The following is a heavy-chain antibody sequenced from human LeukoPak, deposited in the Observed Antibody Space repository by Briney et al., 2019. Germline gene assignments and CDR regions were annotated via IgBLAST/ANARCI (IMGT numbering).Heavy chain of an antibody. J-gene: IGHJ4*02. Sequence: GGSLRLSCAASGFTFSSYSMNWVRQAPGKGLEWVSSISSSSSYIYYADSVKGRFTISRDNAKNSLYLQMNSLRAEDTAVYYCARDALWFGELPLSYWGQGTRVTVSS. CDR3: ARDALWFGELPLSY. CDR2: ISSSSSYI. D-gene: IGHD3-10*01. CDR1: GFTFSSYS. V-gene: IGHV3-21*01.